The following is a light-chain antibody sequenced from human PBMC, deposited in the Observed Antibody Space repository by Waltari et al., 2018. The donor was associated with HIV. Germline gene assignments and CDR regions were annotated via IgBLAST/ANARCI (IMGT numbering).Light chain of an antibody. Sequence: QSVLTQPPSASGTPGQRVTISCSGSSSNIGSNYVYWYQQLPGTAPKLLIYRNNQRPSVVPDRFSGSKSGTSASLAISGLRSEDEADYYCAAWDDSLSGPGVFGGGTKLTVL. V-gene: IGLV1-47*01. CDR3: AAWDDSLSGPGV. CDR1: SSNIGSNY. J-gene: IGLJ3*02. CDR2: RNN.